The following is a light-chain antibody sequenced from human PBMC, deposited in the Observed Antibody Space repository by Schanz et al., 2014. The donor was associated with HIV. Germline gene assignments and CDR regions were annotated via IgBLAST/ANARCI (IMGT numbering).Light chain of an antibody. V-gene: IGLV1-40*01. CDR1: SSNTGAGYH. CDR2: RNT. CDR3: QSFDSSLSVL. J-gene: IGLJ2*01. Sequence: QSVLTQPPSVSGAPGQRVTISCTGSSSNTGAGYHVQWYQQLPGTAPRLLIYRNTNRPSGVPDRFSGSKSGTSASLAITGLQAEDEADYYCQSFDSSLSVLFGGGTKLTVL.